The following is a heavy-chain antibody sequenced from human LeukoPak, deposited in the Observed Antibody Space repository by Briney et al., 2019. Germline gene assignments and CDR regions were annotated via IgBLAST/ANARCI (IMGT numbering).Heavy chain of an antibody. Sequence: GGSLRLSCAASGFTFSSYAMHWVRQAPGKGLEWVAVISYDGSNKYYADSVKGRFTISRDNSKNTLYLQMNSLRAEDTAVYYCAKDRELGYCSSTSCYYAHWGQGTLVTVSS. CDR3: AKDRELGYCSSTSCYYAH. J-gene: IGHJ4*02. D-gene: IGHD2-2*01. V-gene: IGHV3-30-3*01. CDR1: GFTFSSYA. CDR2: ISYDGSNK.